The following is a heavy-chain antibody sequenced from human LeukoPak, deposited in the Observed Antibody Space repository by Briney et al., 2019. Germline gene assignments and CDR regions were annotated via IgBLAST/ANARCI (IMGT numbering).Heavy chain of an antibody. CDR2: ISAYNGNT. Sequence: ASVKVSCKASGYTFTSYGISWVRQAPGQGLEWMGWISAYNGNTNYAQKLQGRVTMTTDTSTSTAYMEPRSLRSDDTAVYYCARDRGPIAVAGGYYYYGMDVWGQGTTVTVSS. J-gene: IGHJ6*02. V-gene: IGHV1-18*01. CDR1: GYTFTSYG. D-gene: IGHD6-19*01. CDR3: ARDRGPIAVAGGYYYYGMDV.